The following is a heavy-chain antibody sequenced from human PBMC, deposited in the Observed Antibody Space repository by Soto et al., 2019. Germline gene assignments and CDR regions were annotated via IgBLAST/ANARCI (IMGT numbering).Heavy chain of an antibody. CDR1: GYTFTSYA. CDR2: INAGNGNT. V-gene: IGHV1-3*01. D-gene: IGHD2-21*02. Sequence: QVQLVQSGAEVKKPGASVKVSCKASGYTFTSYAMHWVRQAPGQRLEWMGWINAGNGNTKYSQKFQGRVTITRDTSASTAYMELSSLSSEDTAVYYCARGYGGNSGFDPWGQGTLVTVSS. CDR3: ARGYGGNSGFDP. J-gene: IGHJ5*02.